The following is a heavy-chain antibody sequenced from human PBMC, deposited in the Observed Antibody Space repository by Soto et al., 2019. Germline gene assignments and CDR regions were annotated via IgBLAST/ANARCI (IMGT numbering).Heavy chain of an antibody. D-gene: IGHD6-6*01. CDR2: IYWDDDK. CDR1: GFSLSTSGEG. J-gene: IGHJ4*02. Sequence: QITLKEAGPTLVKPTQPLTLTCTFSGFSLSTSGEGVGWIRQPPGKALEWLALIYWDDDKRDSPFLKSRLTSTKDTSNYNGVLTMNTGNPVYPATSDCAHSPESSSSYCFDYWGQGTLVTVSS. V-gene: IGHV2-5*02. CDR3: AHSPESSSSYCFDY.